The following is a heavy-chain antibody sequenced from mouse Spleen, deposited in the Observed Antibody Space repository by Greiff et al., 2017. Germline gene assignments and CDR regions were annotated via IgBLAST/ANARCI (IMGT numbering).Heavy chain of an antibody. D-gene: IGHD2-3*01. CDR1: GFTFSSYA. CDR3: ARHGGYYGYFDV. CDR2: ISSGGGNT. V-gene: IGHV5-9-3*01. J-gene: IGHJ1*01. Sequence: EVQVVESGGGLVKLGGSLKLSCAASGFTFSSYAMSWVRQTPEKRLEWVATISSGGGNTYYPDSVKGRFTISRDNAKNTLYLQMSSLKSEDTAMYYCARHGGYYGYFDVWGAGTTVTVSS.